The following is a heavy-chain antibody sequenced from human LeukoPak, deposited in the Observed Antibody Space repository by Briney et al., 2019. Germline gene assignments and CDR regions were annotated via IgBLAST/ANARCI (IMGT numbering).Heavy chain of an antibody. CDR3: ATYFSWEDPAMVLDY. J-gene: IGHJ4*02. CDR2: IKQDGSEE. D-gene: IGHD5-18*01. CDR1: GFTFSSYE. V-gene: IGHV3-7*01. Sequence: GGSLRLSCAASGFTFSSYEMNWVRQAPGKGLEWVANIKQDGSEEYYVDSVKGRFIISRDNAKNSLYLRMNSLRAEDTAVYYCATYFSWEDPAMVLDYWGQGTLVTVSS.